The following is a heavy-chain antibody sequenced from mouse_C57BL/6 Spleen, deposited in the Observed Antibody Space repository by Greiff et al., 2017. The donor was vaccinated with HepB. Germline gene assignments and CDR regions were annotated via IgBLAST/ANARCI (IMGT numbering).Heavy chain of an antibody. CDR3: ARSRSPYAMDY. J-gene: IGHJ4*01. D-gene: IGHD1-1*01. CDR2: INPSNGGT. V-gene: IGHV1-53*01. Sequence: QVQLQQPGTELVKPGASVKLSCKASGYTFTSYWMHWVKQRPGQGLEWIGNINPSNGGTNYNEKFKSKATLTVDKSSSPAYMQLSSVTSEDSAVYYCARSRSPYAMDYWGQGTSVTVSS. CDR1: GYTFTSYW.